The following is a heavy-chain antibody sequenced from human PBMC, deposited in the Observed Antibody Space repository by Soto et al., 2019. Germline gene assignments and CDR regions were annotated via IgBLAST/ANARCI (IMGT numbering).Heavy chain of an antibody. CDR3: ASREVDTPMVNYY. Sequence: SETRSLTCAVYGGYFSGYYWSWIRQPPGKGLEWIGEINHSGSTNYNPSLKSRVTLSVDTSKSQFSLKLRSVTAADTAVYYCASREVDTPMVNYYWGQGTLVTVSA. V-gene: IGHV4-34*01. J-gene: IGHJ4*02. D-gene: IGHD5-18*01. CDR1: GGYFSGYY. CDR2: INHSGST.